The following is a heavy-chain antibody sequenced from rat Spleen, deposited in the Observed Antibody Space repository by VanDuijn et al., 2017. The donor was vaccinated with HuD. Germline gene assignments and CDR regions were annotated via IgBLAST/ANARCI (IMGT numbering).Heavy chain of an antibody. CDR2: LSYEGSST. V-gene: IGHV5-29*01. CDR1: GFTFSHYG. Sequence: EVQLVESGGGLVQPGRSLKVSCVASGFTFSHYGMAWVRQAPTKGLEWVATLSYEGSSTYYGDSVKGRFTISRDNAKSTLYLQMNSLQTEDTAIYFCTRTYGGYTAHWFAYWGQGTLVTVSS. D-gene: IGHD1-11*01. CDR3: TRTYGGYTAHWFAY. J-gene: IGHJ3*01.